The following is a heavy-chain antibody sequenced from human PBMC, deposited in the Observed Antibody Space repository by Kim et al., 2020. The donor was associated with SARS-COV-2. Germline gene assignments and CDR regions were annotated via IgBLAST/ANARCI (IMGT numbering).Heavy chain of an antibody. CDR1: GFTFSGSA. CDR3: TRQEITMVRGVIIPSDY. Sequence: GGSLRLSCAASGFTFSGSAMHWVRQASGKGLEWVGRIRSKANSYATAYAASVKGRFTISRDDSKNTAYLQMNSLKTEDTAVYYCTRQEITMVRGVIIPSDYWGQGTLVTVSS. D-gene: IGHD3-10*01. V-gene: IGHV3-73*01. J-gene: IGHJ4*02. CDR2: IRSKANSYAT.